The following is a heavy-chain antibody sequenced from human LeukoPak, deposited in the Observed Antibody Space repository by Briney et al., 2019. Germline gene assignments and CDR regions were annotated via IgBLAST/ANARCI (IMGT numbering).Heavy chain of an antibody. D-gene: IGHD2-21*02. V-gene: IGHV4-59*01. Sequence: SETLSLTCTVSGASISSYYWSWIRQPPGKGLEWIGYIYYSGSTNYNPSLKSRVTISLDTSKNQFSLNLSSVTAADTAVYYCAKIDLVVTAPYFDYWGHGTLVTVSS. CDR3: AKIDLVVTAPYFDY. CDR2: IYYSGST. J-gene: IGHJ4*01. CDR1: GASISSYY.